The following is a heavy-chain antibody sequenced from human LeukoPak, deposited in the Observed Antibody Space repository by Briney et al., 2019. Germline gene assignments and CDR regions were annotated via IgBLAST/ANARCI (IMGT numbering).Heavy chain of an antibody. V-gene: IGHV3-21*01. J-gene: IGHJ4*02. CDR3: AREAEEAFDY. Sequence: GGSLRLSCVTSRFTFSRFGMTWVRQPPGKGLEWVASFDGNADGTYYADSVKGRFTISRDNAKNSLYLQMNRLRAEDTAVYFCAREAEEAFDYWGQGTLVTVSS. CDR1: RFTFSRFG. CDR2: FDGNADGT.